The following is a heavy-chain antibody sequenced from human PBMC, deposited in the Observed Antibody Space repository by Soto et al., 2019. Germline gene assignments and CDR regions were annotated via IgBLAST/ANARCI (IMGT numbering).Heavy chain of an antibody. J-gene: IGHJ6*02. CDR1: GGSMRSYY. V-gene: IGHV4-4*07. CDR3: AGIGEDVYYGMDV. D-gene: IGHD2-21*01. Sequence: XGTLSLTCSVSGGSMRSYYWNWLRQPAGKGLEWIGRIYSRGDTNYNPSVKSRVTMSVDTSENEFSLRLNSVTAADTAVYYCAGIGEDVYYGMDVWGQGTTVTVSS. CDR2: IYSRGDT.